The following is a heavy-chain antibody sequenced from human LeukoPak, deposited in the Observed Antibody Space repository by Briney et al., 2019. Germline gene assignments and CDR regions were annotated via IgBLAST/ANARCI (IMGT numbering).Heavy chain of an antibody. J-gene: IGHJ4*02. V-gene: IGHV1-2*02. Sequence: ASVKVSCKASGYTFTGYYMHWVRQAPGQGLEWMGWINPNSGGTNYAQKFQGRVTMTRNTSISTAYMELRSLRSDDTAVYYCARGLLERPSGFDYWGQGTLATVSS. CDR3: ARGLLERPSGFDY. D-gene: IGHD1-1*01. CDR2: INPNSGGT. CDR1: GYTFTGYY.